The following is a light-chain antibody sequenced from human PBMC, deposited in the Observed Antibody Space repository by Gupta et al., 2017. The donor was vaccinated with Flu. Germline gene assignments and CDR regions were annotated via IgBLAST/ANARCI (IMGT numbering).Light chain of an antibody. CDR1: CSGVGRYNH. V-gene: IGLV2-8*01. Sequence: SVTLACAVTCSGVGRYNHDSWYQQHPGNAPKLMIYEANERPSGVTDRFSGSNTGNTAALTVTGLQAEDEADYYCTSYTTSNNGVFGGGTKLTVL. CDR3: TSYTTSNNGV. J-gene: IGLJ3*02. CDR2: EAN.